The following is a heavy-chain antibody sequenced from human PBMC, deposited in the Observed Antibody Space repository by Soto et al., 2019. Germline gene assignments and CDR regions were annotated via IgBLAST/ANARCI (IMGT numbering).Heavy chain of an antibody. CDR2: IYYSGST. J-gene: IGHJ4*02. D-gene: IGHD1-1*01. V-gene: IGHV4-59*01. CDR1: GGSINTYY. Sequence: QVQLQESGPGLVKPSETLSLTCTVSGGSINTYYWSWIRQPPGKAPEWIGYIYYSGSTNYNPSLMSRVPISVDTSKIHFSLKLSSVTAADTAVYYCARGRNWLDYWGQGTLVTVSS. CDR3: ARGRNWLDY.